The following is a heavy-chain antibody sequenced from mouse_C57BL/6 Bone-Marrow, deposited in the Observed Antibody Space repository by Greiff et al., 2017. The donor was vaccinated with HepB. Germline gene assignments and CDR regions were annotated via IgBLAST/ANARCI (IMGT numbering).Heavy chain of an antibody. V-gene: IGHV2-4*01. CDR3: AKKGYFDV. J-gene: IGHJ1*03. CDR2: IWSGGST. CDR1: GFSLTSYG. Sequence: QVQLQQSGPGLVQPSQSLSITCTVSGFSLTSYGVHWVRQPPGKGLEWLGVIWSGGSTDYNAAFISRLSISKDNSKSQIVFKMNSLQADDTAIYYCAKKGYFDVWGTGTTVTVSS.